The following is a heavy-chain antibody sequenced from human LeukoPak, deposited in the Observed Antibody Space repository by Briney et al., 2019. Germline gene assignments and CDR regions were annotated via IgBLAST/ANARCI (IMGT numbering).Heavy chain of an antibody. CDR2: ISASGGST. CDR1: GFSFNAYA. D-gene: IGHD3-9*01. CDR3: AKSPPSPVLRYFGYPPYYIDV. J-gene: IGHJ6*03. V-gene: IGHV3-23*01. Sequence: GGSLRLSCAASGFSFNAYAMNWVRQAPGKGLEWVSSISASGGSTYYADSLKGRFTISRDNSKSALHLQLSSLRAEDTAVYYCAKSPPSPVLRYFGYPPYYIDVWGKGTAVTISS.